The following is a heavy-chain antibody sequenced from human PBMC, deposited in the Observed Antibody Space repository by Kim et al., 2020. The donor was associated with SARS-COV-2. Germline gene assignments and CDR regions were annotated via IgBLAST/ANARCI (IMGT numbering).Heavy chain of an antibody. D-gene: IGHD6-19*01. CDR1: GGSISSGSYY. J-gene: IGHJ6*02. V-gene: IGHV4-61*02. CDR2: IYTSGST. Sequence: SETLSLTCTVSGGSISSGSYYWSWIRQPAGKGLEWIGRIYTSGSTNYNPSLKSRVTISVDTSKNQFSLKLSSVTAADTAVYYCARETIAVAGTRYYYYGMDVWGQGTTVTVSS. CDR3: ARETIAVAGTRYYYYGMDV.